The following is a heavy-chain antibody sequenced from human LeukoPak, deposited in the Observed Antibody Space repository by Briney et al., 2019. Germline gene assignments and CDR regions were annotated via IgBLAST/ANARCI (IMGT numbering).Heavy chain of an antibody. J-gene: IGHJ3*01. CDR1: GFTFSSYD. CDR3: ARQMIVIFGVAHNVLDL. Sequence: PGGSLRLSCAASGFTFSSYDMHWVRQATGKGLEWVSAIGTAGDTYYPGSVKGRFTISRENAKNSLYLQMNSLKTEDTAVYFCARQMIVIFGVAHNVLDLWGQGTMVTVST. D-gene: IGHD3-3*01. CDR2: IGTAGDT. V-gene: IGHV3-13*01.